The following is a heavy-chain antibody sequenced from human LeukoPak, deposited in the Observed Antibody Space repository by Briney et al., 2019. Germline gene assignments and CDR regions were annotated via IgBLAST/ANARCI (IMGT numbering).Heavy chain of an antibody. CDR1: GFTVSSNY. Sequence: PGGSLRLSCAVSGFTVSSNYMSWVRQAPGKGLEWVSIIYSGGYTFYADSVKGRFTISRDNSKNTLYLQMNSLRAEDTAIYYCAKAVGSSGYFSRDAFDIWGQGTMVTVSS. V-gene: IGHV3-53*01. CDR3: AKAVGSSGYFSRDAFDI. J-gene: IGHJ3*02. CDR2: IYSGGYT. D-gene: IGHD3-22*01.